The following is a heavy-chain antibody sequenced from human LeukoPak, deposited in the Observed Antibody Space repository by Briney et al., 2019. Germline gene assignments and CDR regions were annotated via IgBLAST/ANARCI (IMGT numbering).Heavy chain of an antibody. Sequence: PGGSLRLSCTASGFTLSSYAMSWVRQAPGEGLEWVSTISGSADNTNYAEAVKGRFTISRDNSKNTLYLQLNSLTAEDTAAYYCARGDRDPFDYWGQGTLVTVSS. CDR1: GFTLSSYA. D-gene: IGHD2-21*02. V-gene: IGHV3-23*01. CDR3: ARGDRDPFDY. J-gene: IGHJ4*02. CDR2: ISGSADNT.